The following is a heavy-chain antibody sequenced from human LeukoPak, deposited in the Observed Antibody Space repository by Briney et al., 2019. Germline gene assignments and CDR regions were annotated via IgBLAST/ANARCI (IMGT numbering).Heavy chain of an antibody. Sequence: GGSLRLSCAASGFTFSGYSMNWVRQAPGKGLEWVSSISSSSSYIYYADSVKGRFTISRDNAKNSLYLQMNSLRAEDTAVYYCARDSLGCSSTSCSDYWGQGTLVTVSS. CDR1: GFTFSGYS. D-gene: IGHD2-2*01. J-gene: IGHJ4*02. CDR2: ISSSSSYI. CDR3: ARDSLGCSSTSCSDY. V-gene: IGHV3-21*01.